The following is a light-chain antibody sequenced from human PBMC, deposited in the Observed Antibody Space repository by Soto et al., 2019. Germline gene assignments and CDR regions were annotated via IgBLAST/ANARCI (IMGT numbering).Light chain of an antibody. J-gene: IGLJ2*01. CDR3: QYYDSSLSVV. CDR2: GNS. V-gene: IGLV1-40*01. Sequence: QSVLTQPPSVSGAPGQRVTISCTGSSSHIGAGYDVHWYKQLPGTAPKLLIYGNSNRPSGVPDRFSGSKSGTSASLAITGLQAEEEEDYYCQYYDSSLSVVFGGGTKLTVL. CDR1: SSHIGAGYD.